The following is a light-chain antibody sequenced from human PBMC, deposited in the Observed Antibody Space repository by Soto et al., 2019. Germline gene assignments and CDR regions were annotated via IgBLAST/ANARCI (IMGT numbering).Light chain of an antibody. CDR1: QSMGSW. J-gene: IGKJ2*01. V-gene: IGKV1-5*03. CDR2: KAS. Sequence: DIQMTQSPSTLSASVGDRVTITCRASQSMGSWLAWYQQKPGKAPKLLIYKASSLESGVPSRFSGSGSGTEFTLTISSLQPDATATYYCQQYRTYSTFGQGAKLEIK. CDR3: QQYRTYST.